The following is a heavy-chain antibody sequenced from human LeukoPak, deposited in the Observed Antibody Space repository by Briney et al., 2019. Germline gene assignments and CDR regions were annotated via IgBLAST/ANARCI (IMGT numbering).Heavy chain of an antibody. Sequence: PSETLSLTCTVSGGSISSGSYYWSWIRQPAGKGLEWIGRIYTSGSTNYNPSLKSRVTISVDTSKNQFSLKLSSVTAADTAVYYCARGFHDYWGQGTLVTVSS. J-gene: IGHJ4*02. V-gene: IGHV4-61*02. CDR3: ARGFHDY. D-gene: IGHD2/OR15-2a*01. CDR2: IYTSGST. CDR1: GGSISSGSYY.